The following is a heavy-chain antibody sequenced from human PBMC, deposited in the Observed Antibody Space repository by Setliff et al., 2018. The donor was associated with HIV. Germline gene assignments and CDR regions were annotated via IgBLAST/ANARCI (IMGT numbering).Heavy chain of an antibody. D-gene: IGHD2-2*01. CDR1: GGTFSNYG. J-gene: IGHJ5*02. CDR2: IIPISGTA. Sequence: SVKVSCKASGGTFSNYGMSWVRQAPGQGLEWMGGIIPISGTANYAQKFQGRVTITTDESTSTAYMELSGLRSEETAVYYCARDSGGYCSSMSCPGLFDPWGQGTLVTVSS. CDR3: ARDSGGYCSSMSCPGLFDP. V-gene: IGHV1-69*05.